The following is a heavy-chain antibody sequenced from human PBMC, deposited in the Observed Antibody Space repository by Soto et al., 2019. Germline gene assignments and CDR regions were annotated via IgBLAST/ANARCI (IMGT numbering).Heavy chain of an antibody. V-gene: IGHV3-21*06. CDR3: ARESEDLTSNFDY. CDR1: GSTLTRYS. CDR2: ISSTTNYI. Sequence: RGSLRLSCAASGSTLTRYSMNWDRQAPGKGLKWVLSISSTTNYIYHGYSMKVRITTARDNTKNSLYLEMNSLRAEDTAVYYCARESEDLTSNFDYWGQGTLVTVSS. J-gene: IGHJ4*02.